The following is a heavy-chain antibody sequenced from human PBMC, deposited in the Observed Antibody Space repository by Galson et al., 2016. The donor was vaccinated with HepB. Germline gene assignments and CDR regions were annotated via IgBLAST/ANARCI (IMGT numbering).Heavy chain of an antibody. D-gene: IGHD3-10*01. CDR1: GFTFRGYW. J-gene: IGHJ3*01. V-gene: IGHV3-7*01. CDR2: IKEDGSYI. Sequence: SLRLSCAASGFTFRGYWMSWVRQAPGKGLEWLADIKEDGSYIHVVDSVKGRFTISRDNGKKSLYLQMRSLRADDTAVYYCAREVQGALVALEVWGQGTRVTVSS. CDR3: AREVQGALVALEV.